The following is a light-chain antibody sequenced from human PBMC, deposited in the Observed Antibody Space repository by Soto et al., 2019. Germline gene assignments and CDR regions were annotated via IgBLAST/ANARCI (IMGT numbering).Light chain of an antibody. CDR1: SSDVGGYNY. J-gene: IGLJ1*01. CDR3: STYTSTSTLPYA. CDR2: DVS. V-gene: IGLV2-14*01. Sequence: QSALTQPASVSGSPGQSITISCTGTSSDVGGYNYVSWYQQHPGKAPKLMIYDVSNRPSGVSNRFSGSKSGNTASLTISWLPAEDEAEYYCSTYTSTSTLPYAFGTGTKLT.